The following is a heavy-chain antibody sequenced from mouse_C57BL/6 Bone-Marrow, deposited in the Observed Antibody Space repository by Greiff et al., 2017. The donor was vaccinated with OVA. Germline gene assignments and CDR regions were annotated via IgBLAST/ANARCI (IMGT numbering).Heavy chain of an antibody. V-gene: IGHV1-50*01. CDR3: ARAPYYYGSLDY. Sequence: QVQLKQPGAELVKPGASVKLSCKASGYTFTSYWMQWVKQRPGQGLEWIGEIDPSDSYTNYNQKFKGKATLTVDTSSSTAYMQLSSLTSEYSAVYYCARAPYYYGSLDYWGQGTTITVSS. J-gene: IGHJ2*01. CDR2: IDPSDSYT. D-gene: IGHD1-1*01. CDR1: GYTFTSYW.